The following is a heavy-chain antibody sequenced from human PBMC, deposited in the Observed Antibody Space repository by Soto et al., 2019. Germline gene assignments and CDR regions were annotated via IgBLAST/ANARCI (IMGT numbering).Heavy chain of an antibody. CDR2: FYYSGNT. D-gene: IGHD6-19*01. CDR1: GDSISDYY. V-gene: IGHV4-4*07. J-gene: IGHJ6*02. Sequence: LSLTCTVSGDSISDYYWSWIRQPAGKGLEWIGRFYYSGNTKSNPSLKSRVTMSADTSKNQFSLSLRPVTAADSAIYYCARMYNSGFYRPEGDYFFYGMDVWGQGTTVTVSS. CDR3: ARMYNSGFYRPEGDYFFYGMDV.